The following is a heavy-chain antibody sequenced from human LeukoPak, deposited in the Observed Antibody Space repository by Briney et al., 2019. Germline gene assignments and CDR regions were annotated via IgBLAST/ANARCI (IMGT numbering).Heavy chain of an antibody. CDR1: GFTFDDYA. V-gene: IGHV3-9*01. D-gene: IGHD2-21*02. CDR2: ISWNSGSI. Sequence: PAGSLSLSCAASGFTFDDYAMHWVRQAPGKGLEWVSGISWNSGSIGYADSVKGRFTISRDNAKNSLYLQMNSLRAEDTALYYCAKDIEVTYHSYYFDYWGQGTLVSVSS. CDR3: AKDIEVTYHSYYFDY. J-gene: IGHJ4*02.